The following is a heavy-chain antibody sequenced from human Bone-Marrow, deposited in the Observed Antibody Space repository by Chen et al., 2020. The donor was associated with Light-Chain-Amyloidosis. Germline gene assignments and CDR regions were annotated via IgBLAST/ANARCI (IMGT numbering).Heavy chain of an antibody. CDR2: INPANVKA. CDR1: GYVFISYS. J-gene: IGHJ3*01. CDR3: AREGGFFWDKQDARDR. V-gene: IGHV1-3*01. D-gene: IGHD3-3*01. Sequence: QVQLVQSGAEVKKPGASVKVSCEASGYVFISYSIHWGRQAPGQGPEWMGWINPANVKANYCVKWWVRDTVRKKTSATIGYVAQSSQTFVETSVYYFAREGGFFWDKQDARDRWGQCTLSTVSS.